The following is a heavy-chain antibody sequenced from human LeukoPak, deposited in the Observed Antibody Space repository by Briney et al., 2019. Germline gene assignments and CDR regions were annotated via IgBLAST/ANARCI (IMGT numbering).Heavy chain of an antibody. Sequence: PGGSLRLSCAPSGFTFSSYAMSWVRQAPGKGLEWVSAISGSGGSTYYADSVKGRFTISRDNSKNTLYLQTNSLRAEDTAVYYCAKHRSSRGYFDYWGQGTLVTVSS. J-gene: IGHJ4*02. CDR1: GFTFSSYA. V-gene: IGHV3-23*01. D-gene: IGHD2-2*01. CDR2: ISGSGGST. CDR3: AKHRSSRGYFDY.